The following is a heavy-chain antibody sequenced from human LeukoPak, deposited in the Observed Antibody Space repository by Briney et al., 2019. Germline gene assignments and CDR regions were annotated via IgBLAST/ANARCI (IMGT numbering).Heavy chain of an antibody. CDR2: MSHNSDNR. V-gene: IGHV1-8*01. CDR1: GYTFTSYD. D-gene: IGHD2-21*02. Sequence: ASVKVSCKASGYTFTSYDINWVRQATGQGLEWMGWMSHNSDNRDYEQNFQGRVTMTMDTSISTAYMELSSLRSEDTAVYYCAAIMVVTAGVAFNIWGQGTMVTVSS. J-gene: IGHJ3*02. CDR3: AAIMVVTAGVAFNI.